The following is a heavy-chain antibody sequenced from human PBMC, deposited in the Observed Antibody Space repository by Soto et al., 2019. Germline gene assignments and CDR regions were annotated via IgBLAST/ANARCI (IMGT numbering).Heavy chain of an antibody. Sequence: VQLVESGGGLVQPGRSLRLSCAASGFTFDDYAMHWVRQAPGKGLEWVSGISWNSGSIGYADSVKGRFTISRDNAKNSLYLQMNSLRAEDTALYYCAKDMGSGWDVYFQHWGQGTLVTVSS. J-gene: IGHJ1*01. D-gene: IGHD6-19*01. CDR2: ISWNSGSI. V-gene: IGHV3-9*01. CDR1: GFTFDDYA. CDR3: AKDMGSGWDVYFQH.